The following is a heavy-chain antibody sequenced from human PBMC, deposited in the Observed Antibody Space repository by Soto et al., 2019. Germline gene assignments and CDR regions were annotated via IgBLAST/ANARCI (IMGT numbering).Heavy chain of an antibody. J-gene: IGHJ4*02. CDR2: FYYPQST. D-gene: IGHD4-17*01. V-gene: IGHV4-39*01. Sequence: PSETLSLTCTVSGGSLTSNSYYWGWIRQPPGKGLEWIGSFYYPQSTYFNPSLKSRVTISVETSKNQYSLKLSAVTAADTAVYYCARRSTVTYDYWGQGILVTVSS. CDR1: GGSLTSNSYY. CDR3: ARRSTVTYDY.